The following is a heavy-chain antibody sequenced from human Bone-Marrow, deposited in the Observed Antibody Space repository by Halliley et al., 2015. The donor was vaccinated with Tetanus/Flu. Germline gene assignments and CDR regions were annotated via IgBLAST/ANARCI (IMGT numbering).Heavy chain of an antibody. Sequence: QLVQSGAEVKKPGESLKISCKASGYTFTNYWIDWVRQMPGKGLEWMGIIYPGDSDARYSPSLEGQITISADNSIGTAYLQLHGLKASDTAMYYCARHGDDSGSYLYYFYGMDVWGQGTTVTVSS. V-gene: IGHV5-51*01. CDR2: IYPGDSDA. CDR3: ARHGDDSGSYLYYFYGMDV. J-gene: IGHJ6*02. CDR1: GYTFTNYW. D-gene: IGHD1-26*01.